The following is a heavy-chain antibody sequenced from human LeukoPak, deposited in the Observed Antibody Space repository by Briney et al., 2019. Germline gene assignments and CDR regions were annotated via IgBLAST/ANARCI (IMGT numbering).Heavy chain of an antibody. CDR1: GYSFTSYW. V-gene: IGHV5-10-1*01. CDR2: IDPSDSYT. CDR3: ARHARSEYSSNWYSYYYYGMDV. J-gene: IGHJ6*02. D-gene: IGHD6-13*01. Sequence: GESLKISCKGSGYSFTSYWISWVRQMPGKGLEWMGRIDPSDSYTNYSPSFQGHVTISADKSISTAYLQWSSLKASDTAMYYCARHARSEYSSNWYSYYYYGMDVWGQGTTVTVSS.